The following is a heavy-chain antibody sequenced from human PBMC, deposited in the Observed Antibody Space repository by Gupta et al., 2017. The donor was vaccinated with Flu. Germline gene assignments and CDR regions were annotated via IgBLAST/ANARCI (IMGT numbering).Heavy chain of an antibody. V-gene: IGHV3-23*01. Sequence: EVQLLESGGGLAQPGGSLRLSCAASGFTFSNYAMRRVRQAPWRGLEWVSTISGGGINTYYADSVKGRFTISGDSSKETMYLHMNSLRAEDTAVYYCSKGANWAFEIWGQGTMVTVSS. CDR1: GFTFSNYA. J-gene: IGHJ3*02. CDR2: ISGGGINT. D-gene: IGHD1-1*01. CDR3: SKGANWAFEI.